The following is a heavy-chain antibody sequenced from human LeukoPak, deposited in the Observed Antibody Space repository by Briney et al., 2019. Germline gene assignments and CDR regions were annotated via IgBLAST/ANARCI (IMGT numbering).Heavy chain of an antibody. CDR2: IYHSSST. CDR3: ARGVVLYYFDC. V-gene: IGHV4-30-2*01. Sequence: SETLSLTRAVSGGSLSRGGYSWSSSRKPPGEGLDWIGYIYHSSSTYYNPSLMSRVTISVDRSKNQHSLKLSSVTAAETAVYYCARGVVLYYFDCWGQGTLVTVSS. J-gene: IGHJ4*02. D-gene: IGHD2/OR15-2a*01. CDR1: GGSLSRGGYS.